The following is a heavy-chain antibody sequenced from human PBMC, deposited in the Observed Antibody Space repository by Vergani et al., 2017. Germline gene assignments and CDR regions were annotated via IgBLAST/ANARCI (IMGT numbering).Heavy chain of an antibody. D-gene: IGHD3-10*01. V-gene: IGHV1-18*01. CDR2: ISSYNGNT. CDR1: GYTFTSYG. J-gene: IGHJ3*02. Sequence: QVQLVQSGAEVKKPGASVKVSCKASGYTFTSYGFSWVRQAPGQGLEWMGWISSYNGNTNYAQKLQGRVTMTTDTSPSTAYMELRRLRSDDTAVYYCARGVWFGESFGAFDIWGQGTMVTVSS. CDR3: ARGVWFGESFGAFDI.